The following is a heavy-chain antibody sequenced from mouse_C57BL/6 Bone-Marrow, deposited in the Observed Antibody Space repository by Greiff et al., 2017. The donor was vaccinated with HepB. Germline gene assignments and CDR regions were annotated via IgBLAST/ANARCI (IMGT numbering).Heavy chain of an antibody. CDR3: ARRYYYGSSSWCAY. V-gene: IGHV1-64*01. Sequence: QVQLQQSGAELVKPGASVKLSCKASGYTFTSYWMHWVKQRPGQGLEWIGMIHPNSGSTNYNEKFKSKATLTVDKSSSTAYMQLSSLTSEDSAVYYCARRYYYGSSSWCAYWGQGTLVTVSA. CDR2: IHPNSGST. J-gene: IGHJ3*01. CDR1: GYTFTSYW. D-gene: IGHD1-1*01.